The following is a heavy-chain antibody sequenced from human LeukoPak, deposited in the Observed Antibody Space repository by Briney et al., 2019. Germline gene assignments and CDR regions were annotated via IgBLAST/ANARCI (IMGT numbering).Heavy chain of an antibody. Sequence: PGGSLRLSCVASGSTFSSYSMTWVRQTPGKGLEWISTISGSGENTYYADSMKGRFTISRDNSKNSLSLQLSSLRAEDTAFYYCARLQAPFEQWLPFDYWGQGTLVTVSS. CDR3: ARLQAPFEQWLPFDY. CDR1: GSTFSSYS. V-gene: IGHV3-23*01. J-gene: IGHJ4*02. D-gene: IGHD5-18*01. CDR2: ISGSGENT.